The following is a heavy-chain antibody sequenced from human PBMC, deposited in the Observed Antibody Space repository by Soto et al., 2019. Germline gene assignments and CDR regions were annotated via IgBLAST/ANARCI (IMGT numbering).Heavy chain of an antibody. Sequence: SETLSLTCAVSGGSISSSNWWSWVRHPPGMGLEWIGEVYHSGSTNYSPSLKSRVAMSVDKSKNQFSLDLSFVTAADTAVYYCARVSSYGDYDYWGQGTLVTVSS. J-gene: IGHJ4*02. CDR1: GGSISSSNW. CDR3: ARVSSYGDYDY. V-gene: IGHV4-4*02. D-gene: IGHD4-17*01. CDR2: VYHSGST.